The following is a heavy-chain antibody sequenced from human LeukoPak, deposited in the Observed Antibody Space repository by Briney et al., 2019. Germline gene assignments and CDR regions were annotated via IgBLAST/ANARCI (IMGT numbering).Heavy chain of an antibody. V-gene: IGHV4-4*07. CDR3: ARGGGYYDSSGYYSRIPFDY. CDR1: GGSISSYY. D-gene: IGHD3-22*01. J-gene: IGHJ4*02. CDR2: IYTSGST. Sequence: SETLSLTCTVSGGSISSYYWSWIRQPAGKGLEWIGRIYTSGSTNYNPSLKSRVTMSVDTSKNQFSPKLSSVTAADTAVYYCARGGGYYDSSGYYSRIPFDYWGQGTLVTVSS.